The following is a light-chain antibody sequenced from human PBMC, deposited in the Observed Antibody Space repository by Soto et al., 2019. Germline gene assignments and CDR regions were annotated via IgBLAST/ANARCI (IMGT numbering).Light chain of an antibody. Sequence: GDRVTITCRASHNIGTSLALYQQTPGKAPKLLISDASTLESGVPSRFGGSGSGTEFTLSITSLQPDDFTTYYSPQYNSHSPMTFGPGTKV. CDR2: DAS. CDR3: PQYNSHSPMT. V-gene: IGKV1-5*01. CDR1: HNIGTS. J-gene: IGKJ1*01.